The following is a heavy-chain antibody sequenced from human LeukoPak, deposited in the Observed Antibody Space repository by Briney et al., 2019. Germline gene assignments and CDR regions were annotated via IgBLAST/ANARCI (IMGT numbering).Heavy chain of an antibody. V-gene: IGHV3-7*05. D-gene: IGHD3-16*01. CDR3: ARDATPDGIIFDY. CDR1: GFTFSSHW. CDR2: INQDGSEK. J-gene: IGHJ4*02. Sequence: PGGSLRLSCAASGFTFSSHWMNWVRQAPGKGLEWVANINQDGSEKYYVDSVKGRFTISRDNAKNSLYLQMNSLRVEDTAVYYCARDATPDGIIFDYWGQGTLVTVSS.